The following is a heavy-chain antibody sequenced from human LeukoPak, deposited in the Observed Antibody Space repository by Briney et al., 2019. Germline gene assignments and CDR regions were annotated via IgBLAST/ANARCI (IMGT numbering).Heavy chain of an antibody. D-gene: IGHD3-10*01. CDR2: ISGSGGST. J-gene: IGHJ4*02. CDR3: AKDPGYYGSGSNFDY. Sequence: GGSLRLSCAASGFTFSSSAMTWVRQAPGKGLDWVSSISGSGGSTYYADSVKGRFTISRGNSKNTLYLQMNSLRAEDTAVYYCAKDPGYYGSGSNFDYWGQGTLVTVSS. V-gene: IGHV3-23*01. CDR1: GFTFSSSA.